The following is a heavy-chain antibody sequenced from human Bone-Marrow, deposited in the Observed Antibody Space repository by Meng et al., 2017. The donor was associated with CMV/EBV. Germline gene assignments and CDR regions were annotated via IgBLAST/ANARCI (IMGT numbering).Heavy chain of an antibody. J-gene: IGHJ1*01. CDR2: ICNSGST. D-gene: IGHD1-26*01. V-gene: IGHV3-66*01. CDR1: GFTVSSNY. Sequence: SGFTVSSNYMSWVRQAPGKGLEWVSVICNSGSTYYVDSVKGRFTISRDYSKNTLYLQMNSLRVEDTAVYYCTRAAGGTYSSAEYFQNWGQGTLVTVSS. CDR3: TRAAGGTYSSAEYFQN.